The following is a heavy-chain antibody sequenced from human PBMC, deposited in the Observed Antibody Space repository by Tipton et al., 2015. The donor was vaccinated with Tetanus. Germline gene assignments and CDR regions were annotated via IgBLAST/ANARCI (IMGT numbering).Heavy chain of an antibody. CDR2: IYYSGDT. V-gene: IGHV4-31*03. CDR3: ARTADNWFDP. Sequence: TLSLTCTVSGASIRGSGFFWNWVRQHPGKGLEWIGYIYYSGDTYINPSLKSRVTMSVDTSKNQFSLNLTSVTAADTAVYYCARTADNWFDPWGQGTLVTVSS. CDR1: GASIRGSGFF. D-gene: IGHD2-21*02. J-gene: IGHJ5*02.